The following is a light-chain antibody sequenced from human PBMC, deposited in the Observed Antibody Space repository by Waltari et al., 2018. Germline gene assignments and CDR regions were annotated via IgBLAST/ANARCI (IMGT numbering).Light chain of an antibody. CDR2: GVT. CDR3: SSYTSSRTS. J-gene: IGLJ2*01. Sequence: QSALTQPAVVTGSPGQSITISCTGSNSDIANYDYVSWYQQHPGKAPHRLIHGVTHRPSGVSDRFSGSKSGNTASLTISGLQPEDEAVYVCSSYTSSRTSFGEGTRLTVL. V-gene: IGLV2-14*03. CDR1: NSDIANYDY.